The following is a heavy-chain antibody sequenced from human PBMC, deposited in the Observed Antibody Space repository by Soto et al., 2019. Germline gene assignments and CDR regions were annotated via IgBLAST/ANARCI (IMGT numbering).Heavy chain of an antibody. CDR2: INHSGST. D-gene: IGHD3-9*01. J-gene: IGHJ5*02. CDR3: GRGGRRYLDWSRGFDP. Sequence: SETLSLTCAVYGESFSGYYWSWIRQPPGKGLEWIGEINHSGSTNYNPSLKSRVTISVDTSKNQFSLKLSSVTAADTAVYYCGRGGRRYLDWSRGFDPWGQGTLVTVSS. V-gene: IGHV4-34*01. CDR1: GESFSGYY.